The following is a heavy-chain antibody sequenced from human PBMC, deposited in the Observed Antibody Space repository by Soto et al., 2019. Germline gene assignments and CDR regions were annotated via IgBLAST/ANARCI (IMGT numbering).Heavy chain of an antibody. Sequence: SETLSLTXAVSGYSISNGDYWGWIRQAPGKGLEWIGSVYYSGSTHYEPSLRGRIAISVDTLKNQFSLRLTSVTAADTAMYFCARNISTYFDSWGQGIPVTVSS. V-gene: IGHV4-38-2*01. CDR2: VYYSGST. D-gene: IGHD3-9*01. CDR1: GYSISNGDY. CDR3: ARNISTYFDS. J-gene: IGHJ4*02.